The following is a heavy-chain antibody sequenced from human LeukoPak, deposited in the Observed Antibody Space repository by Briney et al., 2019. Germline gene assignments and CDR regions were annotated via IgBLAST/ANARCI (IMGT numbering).Heavy chain of an antibody. J-gene: IGHJ4*02. CDR3: ARANDYGGSAYYFDY. V-gene: IGHV5-51*01. D-gene: IGHD4-23*01. CDR2: IYPGDSDT. CDR1: GYSFTSFW. Sequence: GESLKISCKGSGYSFTSFWIGWVRQMPGKGLEWMGIIYPGDSDTRYSPSFQGQVTISADKSISTAYLQWSSLKASDTAMYYCARANDYGGSAYYFDYWGQGALVTVSS.